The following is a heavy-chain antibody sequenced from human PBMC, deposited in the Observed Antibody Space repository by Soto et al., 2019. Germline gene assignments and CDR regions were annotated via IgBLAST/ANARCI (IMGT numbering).Heavy chain of an antibody. J-gene: IGHJ4*02. D-gene: IGHD3-22*01. CDR1: GGSISSGDYY. CDR3: ARDSTTYYYDSSGYQGMDYFDY. Sequence: SETLALTCTVSGGSISSGDYYWSWIRQPPGKGLEWIGYIYYSGSTYYNPSLKSRVTISVDTSKNQFSLKLSSVTAADTAVYYCARDSTTYYYDSSGYQGMDYFDYWGQGTLVTVPS. V-gene: IGHV4-30-4*01. CDR2: IYYSGST.